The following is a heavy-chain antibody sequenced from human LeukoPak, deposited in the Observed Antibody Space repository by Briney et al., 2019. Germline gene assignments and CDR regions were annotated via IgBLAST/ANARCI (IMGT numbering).Heavy chain of an antibody. CDR2: ISGSGGST. D-gene: IGHD2-21*02. CDR1: RFTFSSYA. V-gene: IGHV3-23*01. Sequence: PGGSLRLSCAASRFTFSSYAMSWVRQAPGKGLEWVSAISGSGGSTYYADSVKGRFTISRDNSKNTLYLQMNSLRAEDTAVYYCAKDMSPMVTAITAFDYWGQGTLVTVSS. J-gene: IGHJ4*02. CDR3: AKDMSPMVTAITAFDY.